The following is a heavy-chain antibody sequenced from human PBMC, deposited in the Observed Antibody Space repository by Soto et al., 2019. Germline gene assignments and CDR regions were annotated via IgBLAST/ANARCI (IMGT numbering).Heavy chain of an antibody. J-gene: IGHJ4*02. D-gene: IGHD3-16*01. V-gene: IGHV4-59*08. CDR3: ARHWGFWADY. Sequence: QVQLQESGPGLVKPSETLSLTCTVSGGSISSYYWSWIRQPPGKGLEWIGYIYYSGNTNYTPSLKGRLTISVDTSKNQFSLKLSSVTAADTAVYYCARHWGFWADYWGQGTLVTVSS. CDR2: IYYSGNT. CDR1: GGSISSYY.